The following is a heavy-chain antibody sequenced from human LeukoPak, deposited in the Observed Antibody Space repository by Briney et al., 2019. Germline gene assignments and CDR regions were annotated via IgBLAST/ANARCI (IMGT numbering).Heavy chain of an antibody. CDR2: IRYDGSNK. CDR1: GFTFSSYG. CDR3: AKDLRTSRYYFDY. D-gene: IGHD2-2*01. J-gene: IGHJ4*02. Sequence: PGGSLRLSCAASGFTFSSYGLHWVRQAPGKGLEWVAFIRYDGSNKYYADSVKGRFTISRDNSKNTLYLQMNSLRAEDTAVYYCAKDLRTSRYYFDYWGQGTLVTVSS. V-gene: IGHV3-30*02.